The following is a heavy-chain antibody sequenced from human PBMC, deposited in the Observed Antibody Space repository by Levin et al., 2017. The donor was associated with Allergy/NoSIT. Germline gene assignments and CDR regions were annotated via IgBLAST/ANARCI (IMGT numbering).Heavy chain of an antibody. J-gene: IGHJ4*02. CDR2: IYYSGST. CDR1: GGSISSSSYY. V-gene: IGHV4-39*07. CDR3: ARDLYSGGYSYGFDY. D-gene: IGHD5-18*01. Sequence: SQTLSLTCTVSGGSISSSSYYWGWIRQPPGKGLEWIGSIYYSGSTYYNPSLKSRVTISVDTSKNQFSLKLSSVTAADTAVYYCARDLYSGGYSYGFDYWGQGTLVTVSS.